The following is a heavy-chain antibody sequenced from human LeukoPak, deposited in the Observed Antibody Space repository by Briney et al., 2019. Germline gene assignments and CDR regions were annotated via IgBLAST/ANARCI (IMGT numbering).Heavy chain of an antibody. D-gene: IGHD2-2*03. CDR2: INTDGSST. CDR3: ARAGYCSGTNCYLYFQH. V-gene: IGHV3-74*01. CDR1: GFTFSSYW. J-gene: IGHJ1*01. Sequence: GGSLRLSCTASGFTFSSYWMHWVRQAPAKGLVWVSRINTDGSSTTYADSVRGRFTISRDNAKNTLYLQMNSLRAEDTAVYYCARAGYCSGTNCYLYFQHWGQGTLVTVSS.